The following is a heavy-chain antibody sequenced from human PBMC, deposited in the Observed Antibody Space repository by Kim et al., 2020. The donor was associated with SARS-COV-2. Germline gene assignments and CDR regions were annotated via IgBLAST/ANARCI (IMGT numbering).Heavy chain of an antibody. CDR2: IYYSGST. CDR3: ARQAPTVISDNWFDP. V-gene: IGHV4-39*01. Sequence: SETLSLTCTVSGGSISSSSFSWGWIRQPPGKGLEWIGSIYYSGSTYFNPSLKSRLTISVDTSKNQFSLKLSSVTAADTAVYYCARQAPTVISDNWFDPWGQGTLVTVSS. CDR1: GGSISSSSFS. J-gene: IGHJ5*02. D-gene: IGHD4-17*01.